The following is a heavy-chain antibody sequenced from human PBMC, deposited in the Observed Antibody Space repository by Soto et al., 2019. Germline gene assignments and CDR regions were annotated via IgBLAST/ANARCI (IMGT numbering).Heavy chain of an antibody. CDR1: GFTFSSYA. V-gene: IGHV3-23*01. Sequence: EVQLLESGGGLVQPGGSLRLSCAASGFTFSSYAMSWVRQAPGKGLEWVSAISGSGGSTYYADSVQGPFTISRDNSKYTRYLLTNSLRAEHTAAYYCAKSGVWFVTNWFDPWGQGTLVTVSS. CDR3: AKSGVWFVTNWFDP. J-gene: IGHJ5*02. D-gene: IGHD3-10*01. CDR2: ISGSGGST.